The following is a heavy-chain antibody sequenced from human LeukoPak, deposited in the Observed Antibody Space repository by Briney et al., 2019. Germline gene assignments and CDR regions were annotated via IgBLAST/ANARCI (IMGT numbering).Heavy chain of an antibody. V-gene: IGHV3-30*18. CDR3: AKARGKLLWFGEFDFDY. Sequence: GGSLRLSCAASGFTFSNYGMHWVRQAPGKGLEWVAVITNDGRNKYYADSVKGRFTISRDNSKNSLYLQMNSLRVEDTALYYCAKARGKLLWFGEFDFDYWGQGTLVTVSS. CDR2: ITNDGRNK. J-gene: IGHJ4*02. CDR1: GFTFSNYG. D-gene: IGHD3-10*01.